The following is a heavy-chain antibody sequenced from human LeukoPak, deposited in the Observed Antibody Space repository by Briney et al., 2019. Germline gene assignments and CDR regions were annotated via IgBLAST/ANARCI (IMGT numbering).Heavy chain of an antibody. CDR3: ARDER. CDR1: GFRISESW. V-gene: IGHV3-7*03. J-gene: IGHJ4*02. Sequence: GGSLRLSCAGSGFRISESWMSWVRQVPGKGLEWVATMTKNGIETYYVDSVRGRFTISRDVAKNSLYLQMSSLRADDTAVYYCARDERWGQGTLVTVSS. CDR2: MTKNGIET.